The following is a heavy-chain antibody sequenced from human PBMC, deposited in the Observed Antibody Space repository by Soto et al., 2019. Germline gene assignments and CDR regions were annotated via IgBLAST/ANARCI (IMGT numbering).Heavy chain of an antibody. CDR2: ISSSSSYI. J-gene: IGHJ3*02. CDR1: GFTFSSYS. Sequence: GGSLRLSCAASGFTFSSYSMNWVRQAPGKGLEWVSSISSSSSYIYYADSVKGRFTISRDNAKNSLYLQMNSLRAEDTAVYYCARVTDYYDSREAFYIWGQGTMVTVSS. D-gene: IGHD3-22*01. V-gene: IGHV3-21*01. CDR3: ARVTDYYDSREAFYI.